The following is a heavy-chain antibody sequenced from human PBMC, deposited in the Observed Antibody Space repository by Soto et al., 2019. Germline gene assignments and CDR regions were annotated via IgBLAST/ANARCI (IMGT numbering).Heavy chain of an antibody. CDR1: GFTFSSYS. V-gene: IGHV3-21*01. CDR2: ISSSSSYI. Sequence: GGSLRLSCAASGFTFSSYSMNWVRQAPGKGLEWVSSISSSSSYIYYADSVKGRFTISRDNAKNSLYLQMNSLRAEDTAVYYCARECPENYYDFWSGSAGWFDPWGQGTLVTVSS. D-gene: IGHD3-3*01. J-gene: IGHJ5*02. CDR3: ARECPENYYDFWSGSAGWFDP.